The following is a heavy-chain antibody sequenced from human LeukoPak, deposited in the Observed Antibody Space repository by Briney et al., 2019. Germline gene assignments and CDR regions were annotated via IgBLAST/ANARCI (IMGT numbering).Heavy chain of an antibody. Sequence: PGGSLRLSCAASGFTFSSYSMSWARQAPGKGLEWVSSISSTSSYINYADSVKGRVTISRDNAKNSLYLQMNTLRAEDTAVYYCARATGTWGHDGFDIWGQGTMVTVSS. V-gene: IGHV3-21*06. CDR3: ARATGTWGHDGFDI. CDR2: ISSTSSYI. J-gene: IGHJ3*02. D-gene: IGHD3-16*01. CDR1: GFTFSSYS.